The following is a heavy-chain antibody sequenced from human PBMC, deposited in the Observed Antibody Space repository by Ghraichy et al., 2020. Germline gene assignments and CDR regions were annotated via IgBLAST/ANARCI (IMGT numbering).Heavy chain of an antibody. V-gene: IGHV4-4*07. Sequence: SETLSLTCSVSGGSISGYYWSWVRQPAGKGLEWIGRIYSGGSTRYNSSLKSRVTMSVDMSKNQFSLKLSSVTAADTAVYFCARSLSGLDSGDYWGPGTLVTVSS. CDR3: ARSLSGLDSGDY. D-gene: IGHD3/OR15-3a*01. CDR2: IYSGGST. J-gene: IGHJ4*02. CDR1: GGSISGYY.